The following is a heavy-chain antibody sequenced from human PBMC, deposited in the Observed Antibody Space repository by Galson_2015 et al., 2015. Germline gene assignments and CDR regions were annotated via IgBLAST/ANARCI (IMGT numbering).Heavy chain of an antibody. CDR2: IYPGDSDT. Sequence: QSGAEVKKPGESLKISCKGSGYSFTSYWIGWVRQMPGKGLEWMGIIYPGDSDTRYSPSFQGQVTISADKSISTAYLQWSSLKASDTAMYYCARQYYDFWSGYYTYNWFDPWGQGTLVTVSS. CDR1: GYSFTSYW. J-gene: IGHJ5*02. V-gene: IGHV5-51*01. D-gene: IGHD3-3*01. CDR3: ARQYYDFWSGYYTYNWFDP.